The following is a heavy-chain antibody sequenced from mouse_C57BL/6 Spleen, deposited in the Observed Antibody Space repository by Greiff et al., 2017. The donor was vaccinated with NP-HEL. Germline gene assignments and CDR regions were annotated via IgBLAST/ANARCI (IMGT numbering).Heavy chain of an antibody. D-gene: IGHD3-2*02. CDR2: IRNKANGYTT. J-gene: IGHJ1*03. CDR3: ARYTPLRDFEV. CDR1: GFTFTDYY. Sequence: EVKLVESGGGLVQPGGSLSLSCAASGFTFTDYYMSWVRQPPGKALEWLGFIRNKANGYTTEYSASVKCRFTISRDNSQSIRYLQMNALRAEDRAAYYCARYTPLRDFEVWGTGTTVTVAS. V-gene: IGHV7-3*01.